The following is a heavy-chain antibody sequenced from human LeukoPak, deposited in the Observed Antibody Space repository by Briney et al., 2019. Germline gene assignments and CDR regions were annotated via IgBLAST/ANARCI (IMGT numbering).Heavy chain of an antibody. Sequence: PGGSLRLSCAASGFTFSSYSMNWVRQAPGKGLEWVSSISSSSSYIYYADSVKGRFTISRDNAKNSLYLQMNSLRAEDTAVYYCARAWSSIAARLMDYWGQGTLVTVSS. J-gene: IGHJ4*02. CDR1: GFTFSSYS. V-gene: IGHV3-21*01. CDR2: ISSSSSYI. CDR3: ARAWSSIAARLMDY. D-gene: IGHD6-6*01.